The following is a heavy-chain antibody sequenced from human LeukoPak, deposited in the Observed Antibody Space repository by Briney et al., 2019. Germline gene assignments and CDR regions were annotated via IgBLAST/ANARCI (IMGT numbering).Heavy chain of an antibody. CDR1: GGSISSYY. CDR2: IYYSGST. V-gene: IGHV4-59*08. Sequence: SETLSLTCTVSGGSISSYYWSWIRQPPGKGLEWIGYIYYSGSTNYNPSLKSRVTISVDTSKNQFSLKLSSVTAADTAMYYCARHVRPYYYYYGMDVWGQGTTVTVSS. CDR3: ARHVRPYYYYYGMDV. J-gene: IGHJ6*02.